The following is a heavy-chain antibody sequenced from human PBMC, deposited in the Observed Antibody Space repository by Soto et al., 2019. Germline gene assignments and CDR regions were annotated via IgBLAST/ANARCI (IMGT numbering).Heavy chain of an antibody. CDR3: ARDLAKGGGSAGFDY. D-gene: IGHD1-26*01. CDR1: GYTFTVYY. J-gene: IGHJ4*02. V-gene: IGHV1-2*02. CDR2: INPKSGGT. Sequence: QVQLVQSGAEVKKPGASVNVSCKASGYTFTVYYMHWVRQAPGQWLEWMGWINPKSGGTMYPQKFQGRVTMTWDTSNSTAYMALTRLRSDDTAVYYCARDLAKGGGSAGFDYWGQGTLVTVSS.